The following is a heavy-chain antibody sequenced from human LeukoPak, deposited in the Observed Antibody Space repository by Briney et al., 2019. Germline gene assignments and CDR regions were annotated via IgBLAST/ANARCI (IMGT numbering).Heavy chain of an antibody. CDR3: ARGTPTDTTMITI. CDR1: GTSISGYY. D-gene: IGHD5-18*01. Sequence: SETLSLTCTVSGTSISGYYWNWIRQPAGKGLEWIGRIYSSGSTNLNPSLKSRVTMSVVRSKNQFSLRLSSVTAADTAIYYCARGTPTDTTMITIWGQGTLVTVSS. J-gene: IGHJ4*02. CDR2: IYSSGST. V-gene: IGHV4-4*07.